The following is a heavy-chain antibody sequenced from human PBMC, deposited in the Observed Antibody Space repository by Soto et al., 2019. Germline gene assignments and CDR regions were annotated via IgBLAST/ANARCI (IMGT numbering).Heavy chain of an antibody. CDR1: GGTFSSYA. CDR3: ARHWALRNSSGWSIAFDI. CDR2: IIPIFATA. J-gene: IGHJ3*02. Sequence: SVKVSCKASGGTFSSYAFNWVRQAPGQGLEWMGGIIPIFATASNAQKFQGRVTITADESTSTAYMELSRLRSADTAMYYCARHWALRNSSGWSIAFDIWGQGTMVTVSS. V-gene: IGHV1-69*13. D-gene: IGHD6-19*01.